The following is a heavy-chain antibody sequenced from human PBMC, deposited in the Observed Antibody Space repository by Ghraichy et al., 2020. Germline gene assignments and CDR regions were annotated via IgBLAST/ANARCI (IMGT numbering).Heavy chain of an antibody. CDR3: ARDRGRGYYDFWSPNWFDP. D-gene: IGHD3-3*01. V-gene: IGHV4-59*01. CDR1: GGSISSYY. CDR2: IYYSGST. J-gene: IGHJ5*02. Sequence: SETLSLTCTVSGGSISSYYWSWIRQPPGKGLEWIGYIYYSGSTNYNPSLKSRVTISVDTSKNQFSLKLSSVTAADTAVYYCARDRGRGYYDFWSPNWFDPWGQGTLVTVSS.